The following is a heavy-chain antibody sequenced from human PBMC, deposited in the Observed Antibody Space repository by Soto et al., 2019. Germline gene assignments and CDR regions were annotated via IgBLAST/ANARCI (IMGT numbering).Heavy chain of an antibody. J-gene: IGHJ3*02. CDR2: INAGNGNT. CDR3: ARLAVSGWYGGDAFDI. V-gene: IGHV1-3*01. D-gene: IGHD6-19*01. CDR1: GCTFTSYA. Sequence: ASVKVSCKASGCTFTSYAMHWVRQAPGQRLEWMGWINAGNGNTKYSQKFQGRVTITRDTSASTAYMELSSLRSEDTAVYYCARLAVSGWYGGDAFDIWGQGTMVTVSS.